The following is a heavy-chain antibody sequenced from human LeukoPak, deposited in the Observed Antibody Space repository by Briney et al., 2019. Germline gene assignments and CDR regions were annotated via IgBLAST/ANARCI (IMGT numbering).Heavy chain of an antibody. V-gene: IGHV3-30-3*01. CDR1: GFTFSSYA. J-gene: IGHJ4*02. Sequence: GGSLRLSCAASGFTFSSYAMHWVRQAPGKGLEWVAVISYDGSNKYYADSVKGRFTISRDNSKNTLYLQMNSLRAEDTAVYYCARDSGNYDYVWGSSGDYWGQGTLVTVSS. CDR3: ARDSGNYDYVWGSSGDY. D-gene: IGHD3-16*01. CDR2: ISYDGSNK.